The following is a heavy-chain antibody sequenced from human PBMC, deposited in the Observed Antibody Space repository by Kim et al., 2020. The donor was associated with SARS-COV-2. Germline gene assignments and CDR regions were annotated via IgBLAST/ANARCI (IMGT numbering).Heavy chain of an antibody. J-gene: IGHJ5*02. V-gene: IGHV6-1*01. CDR2: TYYRSKWYF. D-gene: IGHD3-16*01. Sequence: SQTLSLTCAISGDSVSSDNAVWNWIRQSPSRGLEWLGRTYYRSKWYFDYAVSVKSRITINPDTSKNQVSLQLNSVTPEDTAVYYCASGLGGRFDPWGQGTLDTVSS. CDR3: ASGLGGRFDP. CDR1: GDSVSSDNAV.